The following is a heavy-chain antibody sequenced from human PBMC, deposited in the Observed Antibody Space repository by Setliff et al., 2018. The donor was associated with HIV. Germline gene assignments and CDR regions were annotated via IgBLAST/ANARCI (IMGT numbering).Heavy chain of an antibody. CDR1: GYTFTSYG. V-gene: IGHV1-18*01. Sequence: ASVKVSCKASGYTFTSYGISWVRQAPGQGLEWMGWISAYNGNTNYAQKLQGRVTMTTDTSTSTAYMEVSRLRSDDTAVYYCASHHDYGGAFDIWGQGTMVTVSS. CDR2: ISAYNGNT. D-gene: IGHD4-17*01. J-gene: IGHJ3*02. CDR3: ASHHDYGGAFDI.